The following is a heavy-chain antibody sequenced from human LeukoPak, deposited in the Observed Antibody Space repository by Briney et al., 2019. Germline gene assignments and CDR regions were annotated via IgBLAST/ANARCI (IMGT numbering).Heavy chain of an antibody. D-gene: IGHD4-17*01. CDR1: GYTFTSHA. Sequence: ASVKVSCKASGYTFTSHAINWVRQAPGQGLEWMAWISGYNGNTHYAQRLQGRVTVTTDTSTSTAYMELRSLTSDDTALYYCARAGAAVTMFFDFWGQGTLVTVSS. J-gene: IGHJ4*02. CDR2: ISGYNGNT. V-gene: IGHV1-18*01. CDR3: ARAGAAVTMFFDF.